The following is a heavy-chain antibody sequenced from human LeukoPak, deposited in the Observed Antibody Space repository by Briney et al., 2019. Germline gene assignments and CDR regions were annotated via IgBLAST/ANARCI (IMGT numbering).Heavy chain of an antibody. CDR3: ARGPYTDY. CDR2: ISSSSSSI. Sequence: GGSLRLSCAASGFTFSSYSMNWVRQAPGKGLDWVSSISSSSSSIYYADSVKGRFNISRDNAKNSLSLQMNSLRAEDTAVYYCARGPYTDYWGQRTLVTVSS. V-gene: IGHV3-21*01. D-gene: IGHD4-11*01. J-gene: IGHJ4*02. CDR1: GFTFSSYS.